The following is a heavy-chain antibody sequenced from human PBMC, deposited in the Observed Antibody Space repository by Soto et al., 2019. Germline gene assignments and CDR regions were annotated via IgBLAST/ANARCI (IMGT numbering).Heavy chain of an antibody. D-gene: IGHD1-26*01. J-gene: IGHJ4*02. CDR2: IIPIFGTA. Sequence: GASVKVSCKASGGTFSSYAISWVRQAPGQGLEWMGGIIPIFGTANYAQKFQGRVTITADKSTSTAYMELSSLRSEDTAVYYCARGGHYSGSYYYFDYWGQGTLVTVSS. V-gene: IGHV1-69*06. CDR3: ARGGHYSGSYYYFDY. CDR1: GGTFSSYA.